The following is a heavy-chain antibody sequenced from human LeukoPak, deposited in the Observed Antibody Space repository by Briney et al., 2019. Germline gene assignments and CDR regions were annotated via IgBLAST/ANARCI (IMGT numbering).Heavy chain of an antibody. CDR2: INHSGST. Sequence: PSETLSLTCAVYGGSFSGYYWSWIRQPPGKGLEWIGEINHSGSTNYNPSLKSRVTVSVDTSKNQFSLKLSSVTAVDTAVYYCARGSAFDPWGQGTLVTVSS. CDR3: ARGSAFDP. V-gene: IGHV4-34*01. J-gene: IGHJ5*02. CDR1: GGSFSGYY.